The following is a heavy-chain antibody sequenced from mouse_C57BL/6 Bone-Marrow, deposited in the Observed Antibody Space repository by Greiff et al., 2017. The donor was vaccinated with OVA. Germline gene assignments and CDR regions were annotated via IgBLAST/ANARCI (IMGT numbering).Heavy chain of an antibody. V-gene: IGHV1-26*01. J-gene: IGHJ3*01. CDR3: ARGGDYYGSSYGAY. D-gene: IGHD1-1*01. CDR2: INPNNGGT. Sequence: EVQLQQSGPELVKPGASVKISCKASGYTFTDYYMNWVKQSHGKSLEWIGDINPNNGGTSYNQKFKGRATLTVDKSSSTAYRELRSLTSEDSAGYYCARGGDYYGSSYGAYWGQGTLVTVSA. CDR1: GYTFTDYY.